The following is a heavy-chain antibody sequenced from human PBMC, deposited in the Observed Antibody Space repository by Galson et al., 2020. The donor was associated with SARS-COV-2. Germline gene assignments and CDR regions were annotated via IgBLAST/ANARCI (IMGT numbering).Heavy chain of an antibody. Sequence: ASVKVSCKASGYTFTSYYMHWVRQAPGQGLERMGIINPSGGSTSYAQKFQGRVTMTRDTSTSTVYMELSSLRSEDTAVYYCARDLGITGTRYAKTYGMDVWGQGTTVTVSS. V-gene: IGHV1-46*01. D-gene: IGHD1-20*01. CDR3: ARDLGITGTRYAKTYGMDV. CDR2: INPSGGST. CDR1: GYTFTSYY. J-gene: IGHJ6*02.